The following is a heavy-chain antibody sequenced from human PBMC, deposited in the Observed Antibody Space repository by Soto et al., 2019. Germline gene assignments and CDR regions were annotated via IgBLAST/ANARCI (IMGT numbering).Heavy chain of an antibody. CDR2: TYYRSKWYN. V-gene: IGHV6-1*01. D-gene: IGHD2-15*01. CDR3: ARDRVDCSGGSCYFMHWFDP. CDR1: GDRVSSNSAA. J-gene: IGHJ5*02. Sequence: SQTLSLPCAISGDRVSSNSAAWNWIRQSPSRGLEWLGRTYYRSKWYNDYAVSVKSRITINPDTSKNQFSLQLNSVTPEDTAVYYCARDRVDCSGGSCYFMHWFDPWGQGTLVTVSS.